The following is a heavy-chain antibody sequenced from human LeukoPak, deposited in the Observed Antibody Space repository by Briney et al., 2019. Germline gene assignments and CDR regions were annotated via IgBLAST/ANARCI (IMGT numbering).Heavy chain of an antibody. J-gene: IGHJ4*02. V-gene: IGHV4-61*02. D-gene: IGHD3-3*01. CDR2: IQTSGST. CDR3: ARHGYYDFWSGYK. Sequence: PSETLSLTCAVSGGSISTGVYYWNWIRQPAGKGLEWIGRIQTSGSTNYNPSLKSRVTISVDTSKNQFSLKLSSVTAADTAAYYCARHGYYDFWSGYKWGQGTLVTVSS. CDR1: GGSISTGVYY.